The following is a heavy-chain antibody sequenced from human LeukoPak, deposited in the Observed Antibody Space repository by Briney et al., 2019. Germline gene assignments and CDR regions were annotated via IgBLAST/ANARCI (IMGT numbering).Heavy chain of an antibody. CDR2: IRYDGSNK. V-gene: IGHV3-30*02. CDR1: GFTFSSYG. CDR3: ANMYYDFWSGPYY. Sequence: GGSLRLSCAASGFTFSSYGMHWVRQAPGKGLEWVAFIRYDGSNKYYADSVKGRFTISRDNSKNTLYLQMNSLRAEDTAVYYCANMYYDFWSGPYYWGQGTLVPVSS. J-gene: IGHJ4*02. D-gene: IGHD3-3*01.